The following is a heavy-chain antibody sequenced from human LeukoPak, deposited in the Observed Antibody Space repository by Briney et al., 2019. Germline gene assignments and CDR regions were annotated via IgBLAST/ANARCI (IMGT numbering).Heavy chain of an antibody. CDR1: GFTVSSNY. CDR3: ARDPGPFFYFDY. D-gene: IGHD3-3*01. CDR2: IYSGGST. J-gene: IGHJ4*02. V-gene: IGHV3-66*01. Sequence: GGSLRLSCAASGFTVSSNYMSWVRQAPGKGLEWVSVIYSGGSTYYADSVKGRFTISRDNSKNTLYLQMNSLRAEDTAVYYCARDPGPFFYFDYWGQGTLVPVSS.